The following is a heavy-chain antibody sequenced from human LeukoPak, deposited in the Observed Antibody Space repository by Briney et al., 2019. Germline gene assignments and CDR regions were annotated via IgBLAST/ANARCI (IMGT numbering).Heavy chain of an antibody. Sequence: PSETLSLTCTVSGGSISSYYWSWIRQPAGKGLEWIGRIYTSGSTNYNPSLKSRVTMSVDTSKNQFSLKLSSVTAADTAVYCARRGTMVREWDYYYYMDVWGKGTTVTISS. CDR2: IYTSGST. J-gene: IGHJ6*03. D-gene: IGHD3-10*01. V-gene: IGHV4-4*07. CDR3: ARRGTMVREWDYYYYMDV. CDR1: GGSISSYY.